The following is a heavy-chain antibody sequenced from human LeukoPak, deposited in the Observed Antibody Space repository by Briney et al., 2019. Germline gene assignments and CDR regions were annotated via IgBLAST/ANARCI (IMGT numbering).Heavy chain of an antibody. CDR2: IYHSGST. CDR1: GGSISSGGYS. D-gene: IGHD4-4*01. CDR3: ARASLQYHYSV. V-gene: IGHV4-30-2*01. Sequence: PSETLSLTCAVSGGSISSGGYSWSWIRQPPGKGLEWIGYIYHSGSTYYNPSLKSRVTISVDTSKNQFSLKLSSVTAADTAVYYCARASLQYHYSVWGQGTTVTVSS. J-gene: IGHJ6*02.